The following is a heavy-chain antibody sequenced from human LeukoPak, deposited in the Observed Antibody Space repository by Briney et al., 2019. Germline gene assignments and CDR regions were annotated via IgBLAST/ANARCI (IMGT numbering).Heavy chain of an antibody. D-gene: IGHD3-16*01. Sequence: SETLCLTCTVSGGSISSGGYYWSWIRQHPGKGLEWIGYIYYSGSTYYNPSLKSRVTISVDTSKNQFSLKLSSVTAADTAVYYCAGGEILAFDYWGQGTLVTVSS. V-gene: IGHV4-31*03. CDR3: AGGEILAFDY. CDR2: IYYSGST. CDR1: GGSISSGGYY. J-gene: IGHJ4*02.